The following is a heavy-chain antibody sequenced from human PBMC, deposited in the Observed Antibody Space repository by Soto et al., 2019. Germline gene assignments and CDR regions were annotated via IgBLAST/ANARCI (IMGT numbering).Heavy chain of an antibody. CDR3: AKDRSLWANWDAFDI. Sequence: GGSLRLSCAASGFTFSSCAMSWVRKAPGKGLEWVSAISGSGGSTYYADSVKGRFTISRDNSKNTLYLQMNSLRAEDTAVYYCAKDRSLWANWDAFDIWGQGTMVTVSS. D-gene: IGHD7-27*01. V-gene: IGHV3-23*01. J-gene: IGHJ3*02. CDR1: GFTFSSCA. CDR2: ISGSGGST.